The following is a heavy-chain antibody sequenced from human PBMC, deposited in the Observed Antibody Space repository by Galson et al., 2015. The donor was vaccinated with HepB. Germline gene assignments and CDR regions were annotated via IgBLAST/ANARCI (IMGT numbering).Heavy chain of an antibody. J-gene: IGHJ3*02. CDR1: GYRFSTYW. CDR3: ARLLERDAFDI. D-gene: IGHD1-1*01. V-gene: IGHV5-51*03. Sequence: QSGAEVKKPGESLKISCKGSGYRFSTYWIGWVRQMPGKGLEWMGIIDPGDSDTRYSPSFQGQVTISVDKYISTAYLQWNSLKASDTAMYYCARLLERDAFDIWGQGTMVTVSS. CDR2: IDPGDSDT.